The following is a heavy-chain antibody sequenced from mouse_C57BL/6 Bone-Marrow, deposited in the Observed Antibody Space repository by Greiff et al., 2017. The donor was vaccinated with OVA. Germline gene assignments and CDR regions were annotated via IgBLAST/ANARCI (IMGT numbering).Heavy chain of an antibody. CDR2: IDPSDSYT. CDR3: ASADFAY. V-gene: IGHV1-50*01. CDR1: GYTFTSYW. Sequence: QVQLQQSGAEFVKPGASVKLSCKASGYTFTSYWMQWVKQRPGQGLEWIGEIDPSDSYTNYNQKFKGKATFTVDTSSSTAYMQLSSLTSEDSAVYCCASADFAYWGQGTLVTVSA. J-gene: IGHJ3*01.